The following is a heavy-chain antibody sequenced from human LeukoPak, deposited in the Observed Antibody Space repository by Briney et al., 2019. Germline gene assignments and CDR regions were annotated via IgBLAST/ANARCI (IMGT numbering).Heavy chain of an antibody. CDR3: ARAPRWGVLTPD. Sequence: ASVKVSCKASGYTFTSYGISWVRQATGQGLEWMGWMNPNSGNTGYAQKFQGRVTMTRNTSISTAYMELSSLRSEDTAVYYCARAPRWGVLTPDWGQGTMVTVSS. CDR1: GYTFTSYG. D-gene: IGHD2-21*02. J-gene: IGHJ3*01. CDR2: MNPNSGNT. V-gene: IGHV1-8*02.